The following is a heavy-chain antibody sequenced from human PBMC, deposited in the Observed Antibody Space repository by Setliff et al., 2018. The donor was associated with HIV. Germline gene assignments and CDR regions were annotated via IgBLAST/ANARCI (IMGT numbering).Heavy chain of an antibody. CDR2: IKPDGSEK. CDR3: AREYWGALDY. D-gene: IGHD3-16*01. J-gene: IGHJ4*02. CDR1: GFTFSDYW. Sequence: GGSLRLSCATSGFTFSDYWMDWVRQTPGKGLEWVANIKPDGSEKYYVDSVKGRFTISRDGAKNSLYLQMNSLRAEDTAVYYCAREYWGALDYWGQGTLVTVSS. V-gene: IGHV3-7*01.